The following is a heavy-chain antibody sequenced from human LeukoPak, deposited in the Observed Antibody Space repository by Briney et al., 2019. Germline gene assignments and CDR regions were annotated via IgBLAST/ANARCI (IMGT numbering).Heavy chain of an antibody. CDR3: ASGSLGLFDY. D-gene: IGHD3-10*01. Sequence: SETLSLTCTVSGGSISSYYWSWIRQPPGKGLGWIGYIYYSGSTNYNPSLKSRVTISVDTSKNQFSLKLSSVTAADTAVYYCASGSLGLFDYWGQGTLVTVSS. J-gene: IGHJ4*02. CDR2: IYYSGST. CDR1: GGSISSYY. V-gene: IGHV4-59*01.